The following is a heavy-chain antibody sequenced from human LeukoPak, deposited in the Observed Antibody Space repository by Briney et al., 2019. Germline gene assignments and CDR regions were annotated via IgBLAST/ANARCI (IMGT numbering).Heavy chain of an antibody. Sequence: PRRSLRLSCAASGFTFSSYAMHWVRQAPGKGLEWVAVISYDGSNKYYADSVKGRFTISRDNSKNTLYLQMNSLRAEDTAVYYCARDSRIAARPSGDYWGQGTLVTVSS. CDR1: GFTFSSYA. CDR3: ARDSRIAARPSGDY. J-gene: IGHJ4*02. D-gene: IGHD6-6*01. V-gene: IGHV3-30-3*01. CDR2: ISYDGSNK.